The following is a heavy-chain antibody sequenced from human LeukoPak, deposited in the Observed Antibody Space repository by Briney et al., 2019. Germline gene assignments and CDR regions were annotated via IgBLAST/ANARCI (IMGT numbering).Heavy chain of an antibody. J-gene: IGHJ4*02. V-gene: IGHV4-59*08. Sequence: SETLSLTCTVSGGSINSYYWSSIRQAPGKGLEWIGYMYYSGTTNYNPSLKSRVTMSVDTSKNQFSLRLTSVTAADAAVYYCARQDYSDHLFDYWGQGSLVTVSS. CDR2: MYYSGTT. D-gene: IGHD4-17*01. CDR1: GGSINSYY. CDR3: ARQDYSDHLFDY.